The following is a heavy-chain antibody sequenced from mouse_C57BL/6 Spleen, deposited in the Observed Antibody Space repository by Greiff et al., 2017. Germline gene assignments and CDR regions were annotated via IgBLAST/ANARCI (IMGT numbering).Heavy chain of an antibody. CDR2: ISSGGSYT. Sequence: EVQGVESGGDLVKPGGSLKLSCAASGFTFSSYGMSWVRQTPDKRLEWVATISSGGSYTYYPDSVKGRFTISRDNAKNTLYLQMSSLKSEDTAMYYCASIYDYDDPSYYAMDYWGQGTSVTVSS. CDR3: ASIYDYDDPSYYAMDY. V-gene: IGHV5-6*01. J-gene: IGHJ4*01. D-gene: IGHD2-4*01. CDR1: GFTFSSYG.